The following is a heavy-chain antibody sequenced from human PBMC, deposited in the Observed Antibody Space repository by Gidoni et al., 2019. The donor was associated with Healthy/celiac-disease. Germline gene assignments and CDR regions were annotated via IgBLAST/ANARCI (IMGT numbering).Heavy chain of an antibody. V-gene: IGHV4-34*01. J-gene: IGHJ6*02. CDR2: INHSGST. Sequence: GLEWIGEINHSGSTNYNPSLKSRVTISVDTSKNQFSLKLSSVTAADTAVYYCARGWVYSPKETYYYYGMDVWGQGTTVTVSS. CDR3: ARGWVYSPKETYYYYGMDV. D-gene: IGHD5-18*01.